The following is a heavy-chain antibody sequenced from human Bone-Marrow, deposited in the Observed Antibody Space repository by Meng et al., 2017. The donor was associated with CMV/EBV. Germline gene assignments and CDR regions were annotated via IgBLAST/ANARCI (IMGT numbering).Heavy chain of an antibody. J-gene: IGHJ4*02. CDR2: IKQDGSEK. CDR3: AKDSGCLEWLYYFDY. CDR1: GFTFSSYW. V-gene: IGHV3-7*03. Sequence: AGSLTLSCAASGFTFSSYWMSWVRQAPGKGLEWVVNIKQDGSEKYYVDSVKGRFTISRDNAKNSLYLQMNSLTAEDTALYYCAKDSGCLEWLYYFDYWGQGTLVTVSS. D-gene: IGHD3-3*01.